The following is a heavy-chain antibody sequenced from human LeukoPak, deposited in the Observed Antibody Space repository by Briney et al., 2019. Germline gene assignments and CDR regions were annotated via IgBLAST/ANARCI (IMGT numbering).Heavy chain of an antibody. CDR3: AKAVAAAYQNLADY. V-gene: IGHV3-23*01. J-gene: IGHJ4*02. D-gene: IGHD2-2*01. Sequence: PGGSLRLSCAASGFTFSSYAMSWVSQAPGKGLEWVSAISGSGGSTYYADSVKGRFTISRDNSKNTLYLQMNSLRAEDTAVYYCAKAVAAAYQNLADYWGQGTLVTVSS. CDR1: GFTFSSYA. CDR2: ISGSGGST.